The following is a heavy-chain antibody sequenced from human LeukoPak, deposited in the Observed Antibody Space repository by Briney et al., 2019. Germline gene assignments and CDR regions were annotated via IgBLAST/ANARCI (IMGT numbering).Heavy chain of an antibody. CDR3: ARVQESQIDYYFDY. CDR1: GGSISSYY. D-gene: IGHD3-9*01. J-gene: IGHJ4*02. Sequence: SETLSLTCTVSGGSISSYYWSWIRQPPGKGLEWIGYIYYSGSTNYNPSLKSRVTISVDTSKNQFSLKLSSVTAADTAVYYCARVQESQIDYYFDYWGQGALVTVSS. V-gene: IGHV4-59*01. CDR2: IYYSGST.